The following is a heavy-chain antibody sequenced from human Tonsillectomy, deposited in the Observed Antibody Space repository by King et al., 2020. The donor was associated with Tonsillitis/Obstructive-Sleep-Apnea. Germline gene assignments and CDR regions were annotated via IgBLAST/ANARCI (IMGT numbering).Heavy chain of an antibody. Sequence: VQLVESGGGLVQPGRSLRLSCAASGFTFDDYAMHWVRQAPGKGLEWVSGVSWNSGSRGYEDSVKGRLTISRDNAKNSLYLQMSSLRTEDTALYYCVKDSGTNYYHYYMDVWGKGTTVTVSS. J-gene: IGHJ6*03. D-gene: IGHD1-1*01. CDR3: VKDSGTNYYHYYMDV. CDR2: VSWNSGSR. V-gene: IGHV3-9*01. CDR1: GFTFDDYA.